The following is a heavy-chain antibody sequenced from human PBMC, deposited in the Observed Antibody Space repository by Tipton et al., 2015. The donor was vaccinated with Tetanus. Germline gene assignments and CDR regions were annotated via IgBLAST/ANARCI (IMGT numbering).Heavy chain of an antibody. V-gene: IGHV3-33*01. Sequence: SGFIFSSYGIHWVRQAPGKGLEWVAVSWYDGTDKYYADSVKGRFTISRDNSKNPLYLQMNSLRAEDTAVYYCAREADCSGGSCFSGDFDNWGQGTQVPVSS. CDR1: GFIFSSYG. J-gene: IGHJ4*02. CDR3: AREADCSGGSCFSGDFDN. CDR2: SWYDGTDK. D-gene: IGHD2-15*01.